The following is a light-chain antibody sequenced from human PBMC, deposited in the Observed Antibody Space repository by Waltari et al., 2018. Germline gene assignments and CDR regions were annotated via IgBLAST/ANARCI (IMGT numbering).Light chain of an antibody. CDR1: ALPKKD. CDR2: EDT. Sequence: SYEVTQPPLVSVSPGQTARITCSGAALPKKDAHWYQQKSGQARVLLSYEDTKRHSGTPGGSSGSNSGTTATLTISGAQVGDEADDDCYSIYSSGSLEIFGGGTNLTVL. J-gene: IGLJ2*01. V-gene: IGLV3-10*01. CDR3: YSIYSSGSLEI.